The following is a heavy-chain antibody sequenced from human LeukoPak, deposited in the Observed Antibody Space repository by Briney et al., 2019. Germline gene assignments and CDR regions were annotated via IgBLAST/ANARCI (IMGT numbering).Heavy chain of an antibody. CDR3: ARGTTSGRPDYFDY. V-gene: IGHV3-74*01. CDR1: GFTFSDYW. J-gene: IGHJ4*02. CDR2: VNSDGMST. D-gene: IGHD5-12*01. Sequence: PGGSLRLSCAASGFTFSDYWMHWVRQAPGKGLVWVSRVNSDGMSTLYADSVKGRFTISRDNAKNTLYLQLNGLRAEDTAVYYCARGTTSGRPDYFDYWGQGTLVTVSS.